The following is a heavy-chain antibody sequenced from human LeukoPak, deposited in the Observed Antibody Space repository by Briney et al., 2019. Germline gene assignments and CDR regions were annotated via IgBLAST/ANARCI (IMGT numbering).Heavy chain of an antibody. J-gene: IGHJ6*02. D-gene: IGHD5-18*01. CDR3: ARASTANTAMVHYYYGMDV. Sequence: GGSLRLSCAASGFTFSVYAMHWVRQAPDKGLEWVAVISYDENNEYYADSVKGRFTISRDNSKYILYLQMNSLRSEDTAVYYCARASTANTAMVHYYYGMDVWGQGTTVTVSS. CDR2: ISYDENNE. V-gene: IGHV3-30*14. CDR1: GFTFSVYA.